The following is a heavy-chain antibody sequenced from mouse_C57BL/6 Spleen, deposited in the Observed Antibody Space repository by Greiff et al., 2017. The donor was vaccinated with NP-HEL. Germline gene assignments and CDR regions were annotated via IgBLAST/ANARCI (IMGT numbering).Heavy chain of an antibody. CDR2: ISDGGSYT. CDR1: GFTFSSYA. Sequence: EVKLQESGGGLVKPGGSLKLSCAASGFTFSSYAMSWVRQTPEKRLEWVATISDGGSYTYYPDNVKGRFTISRDNAKNNLYLQMSHLKSEDTAMYYCARETDYYGSSYLFDYWGQGTTLTVSS. D-gene: IGHD1-1*01. J-gene: IGHJ2*01. V-gene: IGHV5-4*01. CDR3: ARETDYYGSSYLFDY.